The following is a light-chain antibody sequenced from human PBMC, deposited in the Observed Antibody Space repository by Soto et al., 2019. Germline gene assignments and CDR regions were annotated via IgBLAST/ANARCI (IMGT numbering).Light chain of an antibody. J-gene: IGKJ2*01. CDR3: QQYNDWPPGYT. V-gene: IGKV3-15*01. Sequence: EIVLTQSPGPLSLSPGERATLSCRASQSVSYYLAWYQQKPGQAPRLLIYGASTRATGIPARFSGSGSGTDFTLTISGLQSEDFAVYYCQQYNDWPPGYTFGQGTKVDI. CDR2: GAS. CDR1: QSVSYY.